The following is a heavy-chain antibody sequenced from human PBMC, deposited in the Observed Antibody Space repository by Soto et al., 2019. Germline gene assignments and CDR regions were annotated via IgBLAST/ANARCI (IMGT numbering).Heavy chain of an antibody. CDR2: IDSSGEK. V-gene: IGHV2-26*01. Sequence: QVTLKESGPVLVKPTETLTLRCTVSGLSITDSEMGVSWIRQPPGQPLEWLAHIDSSGEKAYRTFLKSRLAISEDTSKSKIVLTMTNMDPADTATYYCARRHLAVAVSPWFDPWGQGIPVTVSS. J-gene: IGHJ5*02. CDR3: ARRHLAVAVSPWFDP. CDR1: GLSITDSEMG. D-gene: IGHD6-19*01.